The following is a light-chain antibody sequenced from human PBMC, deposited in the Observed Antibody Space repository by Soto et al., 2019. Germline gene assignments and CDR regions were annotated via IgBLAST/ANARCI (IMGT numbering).Light chain of an antibody. CDR3: QQSYSTWLT. CDR1: QNINNY. Sequence: DIQMTQSPSSLSASVGDRVTITCQASQNINNYLNWYQQKPGKAPKLLIYAASSLQSGVPSRFSGSGSGTDFTLTISSLQPEDFATYYCQQSYSTWLTFGGGTKVDI. V-gene: IGKV1-39*01. J-gene: IGKJ4*01. CDR2: AAS.